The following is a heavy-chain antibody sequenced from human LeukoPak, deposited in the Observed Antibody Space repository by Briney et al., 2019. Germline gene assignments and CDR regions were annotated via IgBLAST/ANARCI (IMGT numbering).Heavy chain of an antibody. Sequence: NPGGSLRLSCSASGFTFSDYDMNWVRQAPGEGLEWVSSISYLSSHVYYGDSVKGRFSISRDNAKNSLYLQMNSLGAEDTAIYYCGRAFPPLRTSSAGDLWGQGILVTVSS. CDR1: GFTFSDYD. D-gene: IGHD3-16*01. J-gene: IGHJ4*02. V-gene: IGHV3-21*01. CDR2: ISYLSSHV. CDR3: GRAFPPLRTSSAGDL.